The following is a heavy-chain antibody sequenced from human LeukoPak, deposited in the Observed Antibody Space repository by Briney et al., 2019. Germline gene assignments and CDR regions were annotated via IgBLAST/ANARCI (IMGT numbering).Heavy chain of an antibody. CDR2: VSGSGGST. V-gene: IGHV3-23*01. CDR1: GFTFSTYA. J-gene: IGHJ4*02. Sequence: GGSLRLSCAASGFTFSTYAMSWVRQAPGKGLEWVSAVSGSGGSTYYADSVKGRFTISRDNSKNTLYLQMNSLRAEDTAVYYCAKDQHYDILTSAIDYWGQGTLVTVSS. D-gene: IGHD3-9*01. CDR3: AKDQHYDILTSAIDY.